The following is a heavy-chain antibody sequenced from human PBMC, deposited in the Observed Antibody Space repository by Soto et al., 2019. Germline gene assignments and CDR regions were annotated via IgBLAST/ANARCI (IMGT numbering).Heavy chain of an antibody. CDR3: ARSYRIVVVVAAILNWFDP. Sequence: SETLSLTCAVYGGSFSGYYWSWIRQPLGKGLEWIGEINHSGSTNYNPSLKSRVTISVDTSKNQFSLKLSSVTAADTAVYYCARSYRIVVVVAAILNWFDPWGQRTLVTVS. CDR1: GGSFSGYY. D-gene: IGHD2-15*01. J-gene: IGHJ5*02. CDR2: INHSGST. V-gene: IGHV4-34*01.